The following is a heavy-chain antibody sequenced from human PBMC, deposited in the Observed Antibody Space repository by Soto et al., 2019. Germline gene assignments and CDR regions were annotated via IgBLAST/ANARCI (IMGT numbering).Heavy chain of an antibody. CDR1: GFTFSSYA. V-gene: IGHV3-23*01. Sequence: GGSLRLSCAASGFTFSSYAMSWVRQAPGKGLEWVSAISGSGGSTYYADSVKGRFTISRDNSKNTLYLQMNSLRAEDTAVYYCAKTNGVLRFLEWLSDIWADFDYWGQGTLVTVSS. CDR2: ISGSGGST. J-gene: IGHJ4*02. CDR3: AKTNGVLRFLEWLSDIWADFDY. D-gene: IGHD3-3*01.